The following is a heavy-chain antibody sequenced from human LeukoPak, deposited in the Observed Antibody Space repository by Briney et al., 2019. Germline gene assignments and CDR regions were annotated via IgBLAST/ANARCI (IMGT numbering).Heavy chain of an antibody. CDR3: ARATFGDYAVSDY. Sequence: GGSLRLSCAASGFTFSSYWMGWVRQAPGKGLEWVANIKQDGSEKYYVDSVKGRFTVSRDNAKTSLYLQMNSLRAEDTAVYYCARATFGDYAVSDYWGQGTLVTVSS. V-gene: IGHV3-7*01. J-gene: IGHJ4*02. CDR1: GFTFSSYW. D-gene: IGHD4-17*01. CDR2: IKQDGSEK.